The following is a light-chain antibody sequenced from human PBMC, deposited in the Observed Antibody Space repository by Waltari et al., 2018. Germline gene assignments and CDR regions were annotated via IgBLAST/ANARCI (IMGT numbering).Light chain of an antibody. CDR2: AAS. Sequence: DIQLTQSPSSVSASVGDRVTITCRASQDITSWLAWYQTQPGKAPKLLISAASSLQSGVPSRFSGSGSGTDFTLTISSLQPEDFATYYCQHSDSFPWAFGQGTKVEIK. V-gene: IGKV1-12*01. CDR1: QDITSW. CDR3: QHSDSFPWA. J-gene: IGKJ1*01.